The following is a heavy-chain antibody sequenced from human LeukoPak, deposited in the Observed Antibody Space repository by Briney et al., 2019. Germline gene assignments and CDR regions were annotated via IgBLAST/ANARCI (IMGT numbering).Heavy chain of an antibody. D-gene: IGHD3-3*01. CDR3: ARENDYDFWSGTMGYFDY. J-gene: IGHJ4*02. Sequence: SETLSLTCTVSGGSISSGDYYWSWIRQPPGKGLEWIGYIYYSGSTNYNPSLKSRVTISVDTSKNQFSLKLSSVTAADTAVYYCARENDYDFWSGTMGYFDYWGQGTLVTVSS. CDR1: GGSISSGDYY. V-gene: IGHV4-61*08. CDR2: IYYSGST.